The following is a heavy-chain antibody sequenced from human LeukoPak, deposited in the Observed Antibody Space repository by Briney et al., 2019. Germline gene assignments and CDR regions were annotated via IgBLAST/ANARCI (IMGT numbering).Heavy chain of an antibody. Sequence: GGSLRLSCAASGFXFSDYYMSWIRQAPGKGLEWVSSISSASSYTSYADSVKGRFTISRDNAKNSLYLQMNSLRAEDTAVYYCARGQYCTNGVCYDAFDIWGQGTTVTVSS. V-gene: IGHV3-11*06. D-gene: IGHD2-8*01. CDR1: GFXFSDYY. J-gene: IGHJ3*02. CDR3: ARGQYCTNGVCYDAFDI. CDR2: ISSASSYT.